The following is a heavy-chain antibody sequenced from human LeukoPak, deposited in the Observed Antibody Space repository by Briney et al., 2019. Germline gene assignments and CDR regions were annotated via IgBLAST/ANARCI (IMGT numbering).Heavy chain of an antibody. CDR3: ANTLGAYYYYGMDV. Sequence: GASVKVSCKASGYTFTSYDINWVRQATGQGLEWMGWMNPNSGNTGYAQKFQGRVTMTRNTSISTAYMELSSLRSEDTAVYYCANTLGAYYYYGMDVWGQGTTVTVSS. J-gene: IGHJ6*02. CDR2: MNPNSGNT. CDR1: GYTFTSYD. V-gene: IGHV1-8*01. D-gene: IGHD3-16*01.